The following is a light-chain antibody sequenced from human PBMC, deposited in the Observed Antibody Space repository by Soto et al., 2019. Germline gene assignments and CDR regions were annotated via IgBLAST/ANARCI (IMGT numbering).Light chain of an antibody. J-gene: IGLJ2*01. Sequence: QLVLTQPPSVSGAPGQRVTMSCTGSSSNIGAGYDVHWYQQLPGTAPKLLIFANSNRPSGVPDRFSGSKSGTSASLAITGLQAEDEADYYCHSYDSSLSGSVVFGGGTKLTVL. CDR3: HSYDSSLSGSVV. V-gene: IGLV1-40*01. CDR2: ANS. CDR1: SSNIGAGYD.